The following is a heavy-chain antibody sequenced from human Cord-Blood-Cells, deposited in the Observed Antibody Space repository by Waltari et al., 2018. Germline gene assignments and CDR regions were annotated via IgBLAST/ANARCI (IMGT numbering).Heavy chain of an antibody. V-gene: IGHV1-69*02. J-gene: IGHJ4*02. Sequence: QVQLVQSGAEVKKPGSSVKVSCKASGGTFSSYTISWVPQAPGQGLEWMGRIIPILGIANYAQKFQGRVTITADKSTSTAYMELSSLRSEDTAVYYCATRDPDYGGKGYYFDYWGQGTLVTVSS. CDR1: GGTFSSYT. CDR2: IIPILGIA. CDR3: ATRDPDYGGKGYYFDY. D-gene: IGHD4-17*01.